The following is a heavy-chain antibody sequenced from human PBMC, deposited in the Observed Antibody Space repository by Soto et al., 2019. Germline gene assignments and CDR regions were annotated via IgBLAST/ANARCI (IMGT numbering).Heavy chain of an antibody. Sequence: SETLSLTCTVSGDSLDYYYWSLIRQHPGKGLEWIGDVSDSGRTNYNPSLRSRVTISVDTSKNQFSLKLNSVTAADTAVYYCARDSTTWFPYYGIDVWGQGTTVTVSS. CDR1: GDSLDYYY. CDR3: ARDSTTWFPYYGIDV. D-gene: IGHD2-2*01. V-gene: IGHV4-59*01. J-gene: IGHJ6*02. CDR2: VSDSGRT.